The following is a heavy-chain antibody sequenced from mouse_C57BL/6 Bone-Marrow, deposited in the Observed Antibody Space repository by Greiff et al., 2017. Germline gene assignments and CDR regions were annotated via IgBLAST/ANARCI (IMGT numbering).Heavy chain of an antibody. Sequence: QVQLKQPGAELVRPGSSVKLSCKASGYTFTSYWMHWVKQRPIQGLEWIGNIDPSDSETHYNQKFKDKATLTVDKSSSTAYMQLSSLTSEDSAVYYCARNTIYYGNRYAMDYWGQGTSVTVSS. CDR1: GYTFTSYW. CDR3: ARNTIYYGNRYAMDY. D-gene: IGHD2-1*01. V-gene: IGHV1-52*01. J-gene: IGHJ4*01. CDR2: IDPSDSET.